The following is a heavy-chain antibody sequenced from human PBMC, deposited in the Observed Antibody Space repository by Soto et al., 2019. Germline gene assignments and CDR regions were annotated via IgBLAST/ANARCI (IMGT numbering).Heavy chain of an antibody. Sequence: SETLSLTCTVSGGSISSYYWSWIRQPPGKGLEWIGYIYYSGSTNYNPSLKSRVTISVDTSKNQFSLKLSSVTAADTAVYYCARGTTIFGVVSSNRWFDPCGQXTLVTVSS. V-gene: IGHV4-59*08. D-gene: IGHD3-3*01. CDR3: ARGTTIFGVVSSNRWFDP. J-gene: IGHJ5*02. CDR2: IYYSGST. CDR1: GGSISSYY.